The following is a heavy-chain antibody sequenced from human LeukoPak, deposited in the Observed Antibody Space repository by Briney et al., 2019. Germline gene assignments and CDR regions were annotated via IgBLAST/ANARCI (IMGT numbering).Heavy chain of an antibody. J-gene: IGHJ3*01. V-gene: IGHV3-53*01. Sequence: GGSLRLSCAASGFTVSNNYMSWIRQAPGKGLEWVSVIYSGSSTFYADSVRGRFTISRDNSKNTIYLQMNSLRAEDTAVYYCARDGSFGSSRYVVWGQGTMVTVSS. CDR1: GFTVSNNY. CDR2: IYSGSST. CDR3: ARDGSFGSSRYVV. D-gene: IGHD3-22*01.